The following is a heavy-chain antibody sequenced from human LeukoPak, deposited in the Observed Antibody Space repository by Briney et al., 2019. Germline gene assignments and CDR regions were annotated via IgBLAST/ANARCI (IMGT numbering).Heavy chain of an antibody. Sequence: SSETLSLTCAVYGGSFSPYYWSWIRQPPGKGLEWIGEINHSGSTNYNPSLKSRVTISVDTSKNQFSLRLSSVTAADTAVYYCARGGFYCGGDCYVDYWGQGTLVTVSS. D-gene: IGHD2-21*02. CDR2: INHSGST. V-gene: IGHV4-34*01. J-gene: IGHJ4*02. CDR3: ARGGFYCGGDCYVDY. CDR1: GGSFSPYY.